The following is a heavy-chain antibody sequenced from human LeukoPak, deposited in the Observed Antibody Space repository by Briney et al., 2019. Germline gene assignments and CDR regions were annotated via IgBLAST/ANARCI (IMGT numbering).Heavy chain of an antibody. D-gene: IGHD4-17*01. CDR3: AKDVYGDYGGLVY. J-gene: IGHJ4*02. Sequence: GALRLSCAASGIPFSSYAMSWVRQAPGKGLEWVSNISGSVGRTYYADSVEGRFTISRDNSKNTLYLQMNSLRAEDTAVYYCAKDVYGDYGGLVYWGQGTLVTVSS. CDR2: ISGSVGRT. V-gene: IGHV3-23*01. CDR1: GIPFSSYA.